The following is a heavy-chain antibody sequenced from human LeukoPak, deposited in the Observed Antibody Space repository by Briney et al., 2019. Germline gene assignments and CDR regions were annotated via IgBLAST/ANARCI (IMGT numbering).Heavy chain of an antibody. CDR1: GYTFTGYY. CDR2: INPNSGGT. Sequence: ASVKVSCKASGYTFTGYYMHWVRQAPGQGLEWMGWINPNSGGTNYAQKFQGRVTMTRDTSISTAYMELSRLRSDDTAVYYRAREGTRHIVVAGGILDYWGQGTLVTVSS. J-gene: IGHJ4*02. CDR3: AREGTRHIVVAGGILDY. D-gene: IGHD2-21*01. V-gene: IGHV1-2*02.